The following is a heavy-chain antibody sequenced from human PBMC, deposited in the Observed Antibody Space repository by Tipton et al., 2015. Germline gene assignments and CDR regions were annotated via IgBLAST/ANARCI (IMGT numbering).Heavy chain of an antibody. Sequence: TLSLTCSVSGGSISSSSYYWGWIRQPPGKGLEWIGNIYYSGSTYYNPSLNSRVTISIDTSRNQFSLKLSSVTAADTAVYYCARDFTPYQYYAMDVWGQGTTVTVSS. CDR3: ARDFTPYQYYAMDV. CDR1: GGSISSSSYY. J-gene: IGHJ6*02. V-gene: IGHV4-39*02. CDR2: IYYSGST.